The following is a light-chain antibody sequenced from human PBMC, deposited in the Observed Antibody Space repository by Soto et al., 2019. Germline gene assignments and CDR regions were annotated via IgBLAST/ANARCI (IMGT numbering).Light chain of an antibody. CDR3: QRRNYWDVT. J-gene: IGKJ5*01. CDR1: QSVSSY. V-gene: IGKV3D-11*02. Sequence: EVVLTQSPVTLSLSPGERATLSCRASQSVSSYLAWYQHKLLQPPRLLICNISNRATGIPARFSGSGSGTDFTLTISSLQAEDFGVYYCQRRNYWDVTFGQGTRLE. CDR2: NIS.